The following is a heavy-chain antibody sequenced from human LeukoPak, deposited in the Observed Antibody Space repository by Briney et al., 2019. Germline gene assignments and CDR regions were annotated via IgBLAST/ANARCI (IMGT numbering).Heavy chain of an antibody. CDR3: ARIPGRWLQLPFFDY. D-gene: IGHD5-24*01. V-gene: IGHV4-4*07. CDR2: IYTSGNT. CDR1: GGSISSYY. J-gene: IGHJ4*02. Sequence: SETLSLTCTVSGGSISSYYWNWIRQPAGKGLEWIGRIYTSGNTNYNPSLKSRVTMSIDTSKNQFSLQLSSVTAADTAVYYCARIPGRWLQLPFFDYWGQGTLVTVSS.